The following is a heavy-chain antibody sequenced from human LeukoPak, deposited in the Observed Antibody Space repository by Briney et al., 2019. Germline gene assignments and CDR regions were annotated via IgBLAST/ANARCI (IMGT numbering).Heavy chain of an antibody. CDR3: ARQVNGGNFDY. V-gene: IGHV5-51*01. CDR2: IDRSSSDT. D-gene: IGHD4-23*01. Sequence: GESLKISCKGSGYSFTSYSIGWVRQMPGKGLEWMGIIDRSSSDTRYSPSFQGKVTISADKSIPTAYLQWSSLKASDTAMYYCARQVNGGNFDYWGQGTLVTVSS. J-gene: IGHJ4*02. CDR1: GYSFTSYS.